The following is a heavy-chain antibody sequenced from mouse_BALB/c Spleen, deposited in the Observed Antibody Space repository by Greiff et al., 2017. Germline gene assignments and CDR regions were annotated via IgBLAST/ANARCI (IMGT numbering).Heavy chain of an antibody. CDR3: ARDYAFDY. J-gene: IGHJ2*01. CDR2: ISSGSSTI. CDR1: GFTFSSFG. D-gene: IGHD1-1*01. Sequence: EVKLQESGGGLVQPGGSRKLSCAASGFTFSSFGMHWVRQAPEKGLEWVAYISSGSSTIYYADTVKGRFTISRDNPKNTLFLQMTSLRSEDTAMYYCARDYAFDYWGQGTTLTVSS. V-gene: IGHV5-17*02.